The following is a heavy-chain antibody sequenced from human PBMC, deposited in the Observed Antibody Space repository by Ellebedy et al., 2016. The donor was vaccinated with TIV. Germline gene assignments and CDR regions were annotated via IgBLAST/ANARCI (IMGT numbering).Heavy chain of an antibody. CDR3: AKGTYYYDSSGLNVDY. CDR1: GFTFDDYA. Sequence: GESLKISXAASGFTFDDYAMHWVRQAPGKGLEWVSLISWDGGSTYYADSVKGRFTISRDNSKNSLYLQMNSRRAEDTALYYCAKGTYYYDSSGLNVDYWGQGTLVTVSS. D-gene: IGHD3-22*01. J-gene: IGHJ4*02. V-gene: IGHV3-43D*03. CDR2: ISWDGGST.